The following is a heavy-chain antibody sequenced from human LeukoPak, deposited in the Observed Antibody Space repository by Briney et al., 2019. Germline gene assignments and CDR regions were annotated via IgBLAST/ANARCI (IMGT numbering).Heavy chain of an antibody. CDR1: GYTFKNYD. Sequence: GASVKVSCKASGYTFKNYDINWVRQATGQGLEWMGWMNPNSGNTGYAQKFQGRVTITRNTSISTAYMELSSLRSEDTAVYSCARAPSWSGNPLGGYYPYYMDVWGKGTTVTVSS. D-gene: IGHD3-3*01. V-gene: IGHV1-8*03. CDR2: MNPNSGNT. CDR3: ARAPSWSGNPLGGYYPYYMDV. J-gene: IGHJ6*03.